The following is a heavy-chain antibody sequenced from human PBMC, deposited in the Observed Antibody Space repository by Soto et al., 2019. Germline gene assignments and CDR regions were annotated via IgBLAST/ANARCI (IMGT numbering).Heavy chain of an antibody. J-gene: IGHJ6*02. CDR2: INHSGST. V-gene: IGHV4-34*01. CDR1: GGSFSGYY. CDR3: ARGRKQWLVPYYYYGMDV. D-gene: IGHD6-19*01. Sequence: PSETLSLTCAVYGGSFSGYYWSWIRQPPGKGLEWIGEINHSGSTNYNPSLKSRVTISVDTSKNQFSLKLSSVTAADTAVYYCARGRKQWLVPYYYYGMDVWGQGTTVNVSS.